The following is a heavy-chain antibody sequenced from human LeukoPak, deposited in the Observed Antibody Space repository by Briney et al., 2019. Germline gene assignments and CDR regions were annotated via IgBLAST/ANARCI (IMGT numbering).Heavy chain of an antibody. CDR3: ASKTNSGPPF. J-gene: IGHJ1*01. Sequence: GGSLRLSCAASGFTFSDCAVHWVRQAPGKGLEWVALISYDGSNKYYADSVKGRFTISRDNSKNTMSLQMNSLRREDTAVYYCASKTNSGPPFWGQGTLVTVSS. V-gene: IGHV3-30-3*01. CDR2: ISYDGSNK. CDR1: GFTFSDCA. D-gene: IGHD3-10*01.